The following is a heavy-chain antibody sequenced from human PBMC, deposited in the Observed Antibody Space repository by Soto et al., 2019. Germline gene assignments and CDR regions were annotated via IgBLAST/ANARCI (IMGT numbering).Heavy chain of an antibody. D-gene: IGHD6-19*01. CDR2: ISYDGSNK. J-gene: IGHJ3*02. CDR3: AKRTYSRGWYYTFDI. CDR1: GFTFSSYD. V-gene: IGHV3-30*18. Sequence: PGGSLRLSCAASGFTFSSYDMHWVRQAPGKGLEWVAVISYDGSNKYYADSVKGRFTISRDNSKNTLYLQMNSLRAEDTAVYYCAKRTYSRGWYYTFDIWGQGTMVTVSS.